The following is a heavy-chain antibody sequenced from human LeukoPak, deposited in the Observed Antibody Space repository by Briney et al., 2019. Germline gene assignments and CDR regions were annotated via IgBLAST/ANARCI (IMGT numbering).Heavy chain of an antibody. CDR3: FRWGVAADMQD. J-gene: IGHJ4*02. CDR1: GLTFSAYW. D-gene: IGHD2-2*01. V-gene: IGHV3-7*01. CDR2: INPAGSDT. Sequence: GGSLRLSCEVPGLTFSAYWMGWVRQAPGKGLEWVANINPAGSDTYYVDSVQGRFTISRDNAKKSTFLQMNNLRVEDTALYFCFRWGVAADMQDWGQGTLVTVSS.